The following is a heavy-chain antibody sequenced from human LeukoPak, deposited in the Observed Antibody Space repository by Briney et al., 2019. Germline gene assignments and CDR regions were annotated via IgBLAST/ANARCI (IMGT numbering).Heavy chain of an antibody. CDR3: ARHLCTTSTTCYTAFDI. D-gene: IGHD2-2*02. Sequence: KTSETLSLTCAVNGGSFSGYYWGWIRQSPGRGLEWIGEIHYSGSTKYNPSLKSRVTISADTSKNQFSLKLSSVTAADTAIYYCARHLCTTSTTCYTAFDIWDQGTMVTVSS. J-gene: IGHJ3*02. CDR2: IHYSGST. CDR1: GGSFSGYY. V-gene: IGHV4-34*01.